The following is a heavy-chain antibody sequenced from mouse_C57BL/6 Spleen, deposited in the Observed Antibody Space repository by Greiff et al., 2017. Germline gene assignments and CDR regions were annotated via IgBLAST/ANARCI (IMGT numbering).Heavy chain of an antibody. J-gene: IGHJ4*01. V-gene: IGHV1-82*01. CDR2: IYPGDGDT. D-gene: IGHD3-2*02. CDR1: GYAFSSSW. CDR3: ARRAQATIAMDY. Sequence: VQLQQSGPELVKPGASVKISCKASGYAFSSSWMNWVKQRPGKGLEWIGRIYPGDGDTNYNGKFKGKATLTADKSSSTAYMQLSSLTSEDSAVYFCARRAQATIAMDYWGQGTSVTVSS.